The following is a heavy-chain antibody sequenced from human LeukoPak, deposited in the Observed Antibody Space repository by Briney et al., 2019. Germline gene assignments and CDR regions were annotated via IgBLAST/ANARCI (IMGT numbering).Heavy chain of an antibody. J-gene: IGHJ6*02. Sequence: GGSLRLSCAASGFTVSSNHMSWVRQAPGKGLEWVSVIYSGGSTYYADSVKGRFTISRHNSKNTLYLQMNSLRAEDTAVYYCARGHSSSWYANGMDVWGQGTTVTVSS. D-gene: IGHD6-13*01. CDR3: ARGHSSSWYANGMDV. CDR1: GFTVSSNH. V-gene: IGHV3-53*04. CDR2: IYSGGST.